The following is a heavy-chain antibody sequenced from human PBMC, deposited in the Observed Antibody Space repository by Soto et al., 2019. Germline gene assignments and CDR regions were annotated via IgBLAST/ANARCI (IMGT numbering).Heavy chain of an antibody. D-gene: IGHD2-2*03. CDR1: GFTFSSYS. Sequence: EVQLVESGGGLVQPGGSLRLSCAASGFTFSSYSMNWVRQAPGKGLEWVSYISSSSSTIYYADSVKGRFTISRDNAKNSLYMQMNSLRAEDTAVYYCARDHGYLSSTSCLPYFDYWGQGTLVTVSS. CDR3: ARDHGYLSSTSCLPYFDY. J-gene: IGHJ4*02. CDR2: ISSSSSTI. V-gene: IGHV3-48*01.